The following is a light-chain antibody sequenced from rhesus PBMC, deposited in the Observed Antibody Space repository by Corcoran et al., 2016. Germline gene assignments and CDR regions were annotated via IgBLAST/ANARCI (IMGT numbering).Light chain of an antibody. CDR3: QHNYGTPRT. J-gene: IGKJ1*01. CDR1: ENVNNY. Sequence: DIQMTQSPSSLSASVGDRVTITCRTSENVNNYLNWYQQKPGKAPKLLIYKASTLQRGVPSRFSGSGSGTDYTFTISSLQSEDVATYYCQHNYGTPRTFGQGTKVEIK. V-gene: IGKV1-74*01. CDR2: KAS.